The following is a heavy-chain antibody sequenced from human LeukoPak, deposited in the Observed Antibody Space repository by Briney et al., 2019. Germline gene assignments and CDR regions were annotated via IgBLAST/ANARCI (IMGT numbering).Heavy chain of an antibody. CDR2: IIPIFGTA. D-gene: IGHD3-22*01. CDR1: GGTFSSYA. V-gene: IGHV1-69*05. Sequence: SVKVSCKASGGTFSSYAISWVRQTPGQGLEWMGRIIPIFGTANYAHKFQARFTITTDESTTTAYIELTTLKPEERALYTCARERRGYDSSGYYQHWGQGTLVTVSS. CDR3: ARERRGYDSSGYYQH. J-gene: IGHJ1*01.